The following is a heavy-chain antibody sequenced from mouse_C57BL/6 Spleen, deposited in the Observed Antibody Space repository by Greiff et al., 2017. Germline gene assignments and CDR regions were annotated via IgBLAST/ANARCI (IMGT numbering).Heavy chain of an antibody. D-gene: IGHD1-1*01. CDR3: ARHVGSSPFAY. Sequence: QVQLQQSGPGLVAPSQSLSITCTVSGFSLTSYGVHWVRQPPGKGLAWLVVIWSDGSTTYTSAPKSRLSISKDNSTSQVFLTMNSLQTDDTAMYYCARHVGSSPFAYWGQGTLVTVSA. J-gene: IGHJ3*01. V-gene: IGHV2-6-1*01. CDR1: GFSLTSYG. CDR2: IWSDGST.